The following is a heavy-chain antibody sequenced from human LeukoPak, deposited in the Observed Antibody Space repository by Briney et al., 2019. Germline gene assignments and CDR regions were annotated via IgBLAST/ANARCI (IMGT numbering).Heavy chain of an antibody. Sequence: GGPLRLSCAASGFTFSSYNMNWVRQAPGKGLEGVSSISTTSSYIYYADSVKDRFTISRDNARNSLYLQMNSLRAEDTAVYYCARLRSYYYFDYWGQGTLVTVSS. V-gene: IGHV3-21*01. D-gene: IGHD1-26*01. CDR2: ISTTSSYI. CDR3: ARLRSYYYFDY. J-gene: IGHJ4*02. CDR1: GFTFSSYN.